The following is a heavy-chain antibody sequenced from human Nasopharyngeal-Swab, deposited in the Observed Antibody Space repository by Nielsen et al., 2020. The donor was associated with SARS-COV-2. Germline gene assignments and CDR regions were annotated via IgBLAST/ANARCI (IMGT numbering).Heavy chain of an antibody. D-gene: IGHD1-26*01. Sequence: ASVKVSCKASGYTFTSYYMHWVRQAPGQGLEWMGIINPSGGSTSYAQKFQGRVTMTRDTSTSTVYMELSSLRSEDTAVYYCASPVPLSDTLLYYYYGMDVWGQGTTVTVSS. CDR2: INPSGGST. CDR3: ASPVPLSDTLLYYYYGMDV. CDR1: GYTFTSYY. V-gene: IGHV1-46*01. J-gene: IGHJ6*02.